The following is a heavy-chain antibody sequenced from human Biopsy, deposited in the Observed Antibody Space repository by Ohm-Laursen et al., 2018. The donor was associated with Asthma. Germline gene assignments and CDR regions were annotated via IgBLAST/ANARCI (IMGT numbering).Heavy chain of an antibody. CDR2: INPFTGDT. CDR3: ARHPYNFGGFDY. CDR1: GYTFRSYG. Sequence: ASVKVSCKAPGYTFRSYGVSWVRQAPGQGLEWMGWINPFTGDTHFGQKFQGRVTMTTDTSTDTAYMELRSLRSDDTAVYYCARHPYNFGGFDYWGQGSLVLVSS. J-gene: IGHJ4*02. V-gene: IGHV1-18*04. D-gene: IGHD5-24*01.